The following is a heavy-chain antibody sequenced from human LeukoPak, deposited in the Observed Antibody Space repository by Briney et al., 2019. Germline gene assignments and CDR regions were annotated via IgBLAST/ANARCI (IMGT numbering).Heavy chain of an antibody. V-gene: IGHV3-48*04. D-gene: IGHD3-10*01. CDR3: ARAGLYGSGSYYYLDY. CDR2: ISSSSSTI. J-gene: IGHJ4*02. Sequence: GGSLRLSCAASGFTFSSYSMNWVRQAPGKGLEWVSYISSSSSTIYYADSVKGRFTISRDNAKNSLYLQMNSLRAEDTAVYYCARAGLYGSGSYYYLDYWGQGTLVTVSS. CDR1: GFTFSSYS.